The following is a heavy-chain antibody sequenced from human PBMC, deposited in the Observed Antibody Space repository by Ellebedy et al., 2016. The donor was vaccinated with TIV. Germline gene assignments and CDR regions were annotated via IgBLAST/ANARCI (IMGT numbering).Heavy chain of an antibody. V-gene: IGHV3-23*03. CDR1: GFTFTNYA. CDR2: IYSGADGGDT. Sequence: GESLKISCAASGFTFTNYAMNWVRQAPGKGLEWVSVIYSGADGGDTYYADSVKGRFTISRDNSKNTLYLQMISLRAEDTAVYYCARDPVGVGPAFDVWGQGTVVTVSS. CDR3: ARDPVGVGPAFDV. J-gene: IGHJ3*01. D-gene: IGHD4-23*01.